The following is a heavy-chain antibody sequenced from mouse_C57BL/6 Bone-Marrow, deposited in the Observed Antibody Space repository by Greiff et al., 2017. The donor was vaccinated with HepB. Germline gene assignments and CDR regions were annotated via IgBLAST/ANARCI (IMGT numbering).Heavy chain of an antibody. CDR2: IHPNSGST. D-gene: IGHD2-12*01. J-gene: IGHJ2*01. CDR1: GYTFTSYW. V-gene: IGHV1-64*01. Sequence: QVQLKQPGAELVKPGASVKLSCTASGYTFTSYWMHWVKQRPGQGLEWIGMIHPNSGSTNYNEKFKSKATLTVDKSSSTAYMQLSSLTSEDSAVYYCAREDLRLLFDYWGQGTTLTVSS. CDR3: AREDLRLLFDY.